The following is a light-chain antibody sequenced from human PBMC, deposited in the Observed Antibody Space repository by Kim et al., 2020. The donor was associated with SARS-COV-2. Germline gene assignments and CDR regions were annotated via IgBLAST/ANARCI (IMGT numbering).Light chain of an antibody. CDR2: AAS. CDR1: QDISNY. J-gene: IGKJ1*01. Sequence: DIQMTQSPSSLSASVGDRVTITCRASQDISNYLAWYQQNPGKVPRVLIYAASALQSGVPSRFSGSGSGTDFTLTISSLQPEDVGSYYCQKYNTAPWTFGHGTKLEIK. CDR3: QKYNTAPWT. V-gene: IGKV1-27*01.